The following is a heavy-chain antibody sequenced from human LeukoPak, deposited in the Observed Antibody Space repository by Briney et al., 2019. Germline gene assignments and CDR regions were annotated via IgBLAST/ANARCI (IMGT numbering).Heavy chain of an antibody. J-gene: IGHJ4*02. V-gene: IGHV1-24*01. CDR1: GYTLTELS. Sequence: ASVKVSCKVSGYTLTELSMHWVRQAPGKGVEWMGGFDPEDGETIYAQKFQGRVTMTEDTSTDTAYMELSSLRSEDTAVYYCATVYYYDSSGYYYFDYWGQGTLVTVSS. D-gene: IGHD3-22*01. CDR2: FDPEDGET. CDR3: ATVYYYDSSGYYYFDY.